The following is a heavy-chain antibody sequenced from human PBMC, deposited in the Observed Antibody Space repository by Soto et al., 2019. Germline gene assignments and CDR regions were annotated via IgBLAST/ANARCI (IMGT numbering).Heavy chain of an antibody. CDR1: GFTFRSFT. J-gene: IGHJ5*02. CDR2: ISSNSAYI. Sequence: GRSLTLSCAASGFTFRSFTMNWVRQAPGKGLEWVSTISSNSAYIYYTDALRGRLTNSRDNAKNSLHLQMNSLRAEDTAVYYCTRDASRDSSARGWFDPWGPGTLVTVSS. D-gene: IGHD6-13*01. V-gene: IGHV3-21*01. CDR3: TRDASRDSSARGWFDP.